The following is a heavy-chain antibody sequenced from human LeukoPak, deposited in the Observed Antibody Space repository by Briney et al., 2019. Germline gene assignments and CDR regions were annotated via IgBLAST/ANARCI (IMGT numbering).Heavy chain of an antibody. CDR1: GYTFTSYG. V-gene: IGHV1-18*01. D-gene: IGHD2-21*02. Sequence: ASVKVSCKASGYTFTSYGTSWVRQAPGQGLEWMGWISAYNGNTNYAQKLQGRVTMTTDTSTSTAYMELRSLRSDDTAVYYCARETYSWLNCGGDCPDAFDIWGQGTMVTVSS. CDR3: ARETYSWLNCGGDCPDAFDI. CDR2: ISAYNGNT. J-gene: IGHJ3*02.